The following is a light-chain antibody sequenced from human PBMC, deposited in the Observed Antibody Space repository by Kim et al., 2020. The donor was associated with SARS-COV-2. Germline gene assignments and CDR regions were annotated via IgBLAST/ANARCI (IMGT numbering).Light chain of an antibody. CDR1: QYVSTN. CDR2: GAS. Sequence: EIVMTQSPATLSVSPGERATLSCRASQYVSTNLAWYQQKPGQAPRVLIYGASIGATGLPARFSGSGSGAEFTLTISSLQSEDFAVYYCQQYYTWPYTFGQGTKLEIK. J-gene: IGKJ2*01. V-gene: IGKV3-15*01. CDR3: QQYYTWPYT.